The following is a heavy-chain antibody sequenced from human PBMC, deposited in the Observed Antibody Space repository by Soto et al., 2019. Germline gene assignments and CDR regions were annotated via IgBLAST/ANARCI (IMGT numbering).Heavy chain of an antibody. D-gene: IGHD3-22*01. CDR2: IIPIFGTA. Sequence: ASVQVSCXASGGTFSSYAISWVRQAPGQGLEWMGGIIPIFGTANYAQKFQGRVTITADESTSTAYMELSSLRSEDTAVYYCARDRYDSSGFYYSWFDPWGQGTLVTVSS. J-gene: IGHJ5*02. CDR1: GGTFSSYA. V-gene: IGHV1-69*13. CDR3: ARDRYDSSGFYYSWFDP.